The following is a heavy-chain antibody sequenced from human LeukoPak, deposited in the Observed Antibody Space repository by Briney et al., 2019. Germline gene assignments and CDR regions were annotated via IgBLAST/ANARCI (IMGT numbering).Heavy chain of an antibody. CDR3: ARHYGDQPEYYYYMDV. V-gene: IGHV1-69*05. D-gene: IGHD4-17*01. Sequence: SVKVSCKASGGTFSSYAISWVRQAPGQGLEWMGGIIPIFGTANYAQKFQGRVTITTDESTSTAYMELSSLRSEDTAVYYCARHYGDQPEYYYYMDVWGKGTTVTVSS. J-gene: IGHJ6*03. CDR2: IIPIFGTA. CDR1: GGTFSSYA.